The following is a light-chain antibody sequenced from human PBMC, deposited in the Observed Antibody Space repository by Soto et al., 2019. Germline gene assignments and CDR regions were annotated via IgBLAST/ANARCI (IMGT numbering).Light chain of an antibody. V-gene: IGKV3-20*01. Sequence: EIVFTQSPCTLSLSPGERATLSCRASQSVSSSYLAWYQQRPGQAPRLLIYGAFRRATGIPDRFSGSGSGIDFTLTISRLEPEDFAFYYCQQYVNSPRLPFGGGTKV. CDR1: QSVSSSY. J-gene: IGKJ4*01. CDR2: GAF. CDR3: QQYVNSPRLP.